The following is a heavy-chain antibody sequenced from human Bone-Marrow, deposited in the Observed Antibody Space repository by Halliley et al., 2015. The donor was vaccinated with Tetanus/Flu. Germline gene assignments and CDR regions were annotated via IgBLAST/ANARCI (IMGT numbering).Heavy chain of an antibody. J-gene: IGHJ4*02. CDR3: AKEPRSAPALDY. CDR1: HFTFSSYA. V-gene: IGHV3-23*01. Sequence: SLRLSCVASHFTFSSYAMSWVRLAPGKGLDWVSGISISGGDTYYAYPVKGRITISGDNSKNTPFIPMNSLRAEDPALYYWAKEPRSAPALDYWGQGTLVTVSS. CDR2: ISISGGDT.